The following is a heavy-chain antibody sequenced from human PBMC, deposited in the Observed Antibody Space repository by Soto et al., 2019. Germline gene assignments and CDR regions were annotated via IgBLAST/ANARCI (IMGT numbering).Heavy chain of an antibody. CDR2: FRGSGDDGTI. D-gene: IGHD3-10*01. J-gene: IGHJ4*02. CDR1: GFTFSNYS. Sequence: LRLSCAASGFTFSNYSMRWDRQAPGKGLGWVSGFRGSGDDGTIYYADSVKGRFTSCRDNSKNMLFLKMNRLRAEVTAIYYCAKKVNSGSGSGSFDFWGQGTLVTVSS. V-gene: IGHV3-23*01. CDR3: AKKVNSGSGSGSFDF.